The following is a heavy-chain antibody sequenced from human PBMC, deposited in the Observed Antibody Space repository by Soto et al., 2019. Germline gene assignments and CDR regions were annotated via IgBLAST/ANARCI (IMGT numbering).Heavy chain of an antibody. CDR1: GFTFSSYA. D-gene: IGHD3-10*01. CDR3: AAGRGLYYYYGMDV. J-gene: IGHJ6*02. Sequence: EVQLLESGGGLVQPGGSLRLSCAASGFTFSSYAMSWVRQAPGKGLEWVSAISGSGGSTYYADSVKGRFTISRDNSKNRRYLQMNSLRAEDTAVYYCAAGRGLYYYYGMDVWGRGATVTVSS. CDR2: ISGSGGST. V-gene: IGHV3-23*01.